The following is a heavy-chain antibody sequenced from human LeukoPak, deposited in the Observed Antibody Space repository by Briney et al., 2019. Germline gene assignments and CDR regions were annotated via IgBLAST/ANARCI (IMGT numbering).Heavy chain of an antibody. CDR2: ISYDDSFI. D-gene: IGHD3-3*01. CDR3: ARVVYDFWSGYGY. Sequence: GGSLRLSCAASGFIFSSHHMHWVRQPPGKGLEWVSSISYDDSFIYYGNSMKGRFTISRDNANNLLYLQMNSLRAEDTAVYYCARVVYDFWSGYGYWGQGTLLTVSS. V-gene: IGHV3-21*01. CDR1: GFIFSSHH. J-gene: IGHJ4*02.